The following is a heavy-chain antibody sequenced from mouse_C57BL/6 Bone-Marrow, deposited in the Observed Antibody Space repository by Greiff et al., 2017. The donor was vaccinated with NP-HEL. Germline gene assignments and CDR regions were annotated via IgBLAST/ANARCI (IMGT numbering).Heavy chain of an antibody. CDR3: ARDRWLPPWFAY. CDR1: GFTFSSYA. CDR2: ISDGGSYT. J-gene: IGHJ3*01. V-gene: IGHV5-4*01. Sequence: EVNLVESGGGLVKPGGSLKLSCAASGFTFSSYAMSWVRQTPEKRLEWVATISDGGSYTYYPDNVKGRFTISRDNAKNNLYLQMSHLKSEDTAMYYCARDRWLPPWFAYWGQGTLVTVSA. D-gene: IGHD2-2*01.